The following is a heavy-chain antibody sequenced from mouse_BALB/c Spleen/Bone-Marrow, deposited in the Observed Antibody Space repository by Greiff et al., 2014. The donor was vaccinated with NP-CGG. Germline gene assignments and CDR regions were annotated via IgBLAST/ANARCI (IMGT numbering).Heavy chain of an antibody. V-gene: IGHV2-6-2*01. Sequence: QVQLKESGPDLVAPSRSLSITCTVSGFSLTLYGVHWVRQSPGKGLEWLVVIWSDGTTTYNSALKSRLSISKDNSKSQVFLKLNSLQTDDTAMYYCARHERGYPYAMDYWGQGTSVTVSS. CDR3: ARHERGYPYAMDY. CDR1: GFSLTLYG. J-gene: IGHJ4*01. D-gene: IGHD2-2*01. CDR2: IWSDGTT.